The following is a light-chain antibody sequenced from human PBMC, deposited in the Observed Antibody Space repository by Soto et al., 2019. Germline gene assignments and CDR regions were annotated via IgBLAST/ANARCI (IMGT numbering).Light chain of an antibody. Sequence: EVVLTQSPATLSLSPGERATLSCRASQSVSDYTAWYQQKPGQPPRLVIYDASNRASGIPDRFSGSGSGTDFTLTISSLEPEDFAVYYCQQHNNWPWTFGQGTKVEIK. CDR1: QSVSDY. J-gene: IGKJ1*01. CDR2: DAS. CDR3: QQHNNWPWT. V-gene: IGKV3-11*01.